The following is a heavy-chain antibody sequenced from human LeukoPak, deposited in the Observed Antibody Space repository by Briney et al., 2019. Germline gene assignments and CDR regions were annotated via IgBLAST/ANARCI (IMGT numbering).Heavy chain of an antibody. J-gene: IGHJ3*02. CDR3: ARVRPQDAFDI. CDR1: GYSFPNYW. V-gene: IGHV5-51*01. CDR2: IYPGDSDT. Sequence: GESLKISCKGSGYSFPNYWIGWVRQMPGKGLEWMGIIYPGDSDTRYSPSFQGQVTISADKSISTAYLQWSSLKASDTAMYYCARVRPQDAFDIWGQGTMDTVSS.